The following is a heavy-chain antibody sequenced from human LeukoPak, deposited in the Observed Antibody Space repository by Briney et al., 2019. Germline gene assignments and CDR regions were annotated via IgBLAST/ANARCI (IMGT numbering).Heavy chain of an antibody. V-gene: IGHV3-48*03. D-gene: IGHD3-16*02. CDR1: GFTFSRYD. CDR3: ARVGYDYVWGSYRNNWFDP. Sequence: GRSLRLSCAASGFTFSRYDMNWVRQAPGKGLEWVSSISGRDSTIYYAASVKGRFTISRDNARNSLNLQMNSLRAEDTAIYYCARVGYDYVWGSYRNNWFDPWGQGTLVTVSS. J-gene: IGHJ5*02. CDR2: ISGRDSTI.